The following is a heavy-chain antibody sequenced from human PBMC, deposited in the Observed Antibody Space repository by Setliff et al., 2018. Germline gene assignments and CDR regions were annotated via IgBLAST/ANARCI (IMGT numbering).Heavy chain of an antibody. D-gene: IGHD3-10*01. J-gene: IGHJ3*02. CDR3: AGPGFGEIDHDAFDI. Sequence: SVKVSCKASGGTFSSYAISWVRQAPGQGLEWMGGIIPILGIANYAQKFQGRVTITADKSTSTAYMELSSLRSEDTAVYYCAGPGFGEIDHDAFDIWGQGTMVTV. V-gene: IGHV1-69*10. CDR2: IIPILGIA. CDR1: GGTFSSYA.